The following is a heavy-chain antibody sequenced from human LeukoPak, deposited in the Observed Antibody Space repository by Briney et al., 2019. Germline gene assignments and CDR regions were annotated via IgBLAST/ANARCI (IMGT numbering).Heavy chain of an antibody. CDR2: IHQSGST. CDR3: ARGNWNYGSWFFDL. CDR1: GGSISSGDYY. V-gene: IGHV4-30-2*01. D-gene: IGHD1-7*01. Sequence: PSQTLSLTCSVSGGSISSGDYYWSWIRQPPGRGLEWTGHIHQSGSTSYHPPLRSRVSISLDRSNNQFSLEVNFVTAADTAVYYCARGNWNYGSWFFDLWGRGTLVTVSS. J-gene: IGHJ2*01.